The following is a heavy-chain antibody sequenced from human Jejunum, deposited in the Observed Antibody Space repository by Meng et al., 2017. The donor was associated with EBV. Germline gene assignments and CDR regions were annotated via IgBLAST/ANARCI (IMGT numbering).Heavy chain of an antibody. D-gene: IGHD3-10*01. CDR2: INCNNGDT. V-gene: IGHV1-2*06. J-gene: IGHJ5*02. CDR3: ARIRYGTGTDWFDP. CDR1: GYRVTTYF. Sequence: LLHAGMAGKKTGHSGRASCKASGYRVTTYFIHWVRQAPGQGLEWMGRINCNNGDTDYAQKFQDRVTMTRDTSITTAYMDLTGLTSNDTAFYYCARIRYGTGTDWFDPWGQGTLVTVSS.